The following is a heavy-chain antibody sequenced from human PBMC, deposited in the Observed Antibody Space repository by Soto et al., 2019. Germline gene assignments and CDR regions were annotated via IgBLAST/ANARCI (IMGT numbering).Heavy chain of an antibody. D-gene: IGHD4-17*01. CDR2: ISGNGGST. V-gene: IGHV3-23*01. Sequence: QEKRLEWVSAISGNGGSTYYAVSVKGRFTISRDHSKNTLYLQMNSLRAEDTAVYYSAKDDYGEPHYYYFYMDVWGKGTTVTVSS. CDR3: AKDDYGEPHYYYFYMDV. J-gene: IGHJ6*03.